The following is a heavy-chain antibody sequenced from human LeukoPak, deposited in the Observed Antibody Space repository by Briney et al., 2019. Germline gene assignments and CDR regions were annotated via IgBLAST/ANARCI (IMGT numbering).Heavy chain of an antibody. CDR2: ISYDGSNK. V-gene: IGHV3-30-3*01. CDR3: ARSDYGDYLSFDY. D-gene: IGHD4-17*01. J-gene: IGHJ4*02. Sequence: GGSLRLSCAASGFTFSSYAMHWVRQAPGKGLEWVAVISYDGSNKYYADSVKGRFTISRDNSKNTLYLQMNSLRAEDTAVYYCARSDYGDYLSFDYWGQGTLVTVSS. CDR1: GFTFSSYA.